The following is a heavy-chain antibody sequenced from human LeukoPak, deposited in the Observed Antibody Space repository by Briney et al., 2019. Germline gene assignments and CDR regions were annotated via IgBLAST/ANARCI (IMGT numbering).Heavy chain of an antibody. CDR1: GGTFSSYA. D-gene: IGHD6-13*01. CDR2: IIPIFGTA. Sequence: ASVNVSCTASGGTFSSYAISWVRQAPGQGLEWMGGIIPIFGTANYAQKFQGRVTITADESTSTAYMELSSLRSEDTAVYYCAGGIAAAIDYWGQGTLVTVSS. CDR3: AGGIAAAIDY. J-gene: IGHJ4*02. V-gene: IGHV1-69*13.